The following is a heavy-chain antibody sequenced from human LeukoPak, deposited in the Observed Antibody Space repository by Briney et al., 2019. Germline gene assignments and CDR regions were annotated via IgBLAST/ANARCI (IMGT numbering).Heavy chain of an antibody. D-gene: IGHD2-2*01. CDR2: IYPGDSDT. CDR1: GYSFTNNW. Sequence: GESLKISCKGSGYSFTNNWIGWVRQMPGKGLEWMGIIYPGDSDTRYSPSLQGQVTISADKSISTAYLQWSSLKASDTAIYYCARLLDCSSTSCYSLGYWGQGTLVTVSS. V-gene: IGHV5-51*01. CDR3: ARLLDCSSTSCYSLGY. J-gene: IGHJ4*02.